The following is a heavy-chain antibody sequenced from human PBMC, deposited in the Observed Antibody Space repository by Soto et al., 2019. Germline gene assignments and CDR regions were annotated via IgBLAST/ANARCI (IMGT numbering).Heavy chain of an antibody. V-gene: IGHV3-66*01. CDR1: GFTFSSYA. J-gene: IGHJ4*02. D-gene: IGHD4-17*01. CDR3: AREATVTSGFDY. Sequence: PGGSLRLSCAASGFTFSSYAMSWVRQAPGKGLEWVSVIYSGGSTYYADSVKGRFTISRDNSKNTLYLQMNSLRAEDTAVYYCAREATVTSGFDYWGQGTLVTVSS. CDR2: IYSGGST.